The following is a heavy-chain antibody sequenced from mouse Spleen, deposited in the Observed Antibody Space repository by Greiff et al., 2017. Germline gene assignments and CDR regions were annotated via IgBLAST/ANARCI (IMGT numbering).Heavy chain of an antibody. J-gene: IGHJ2*01. V-gene: IGHV1-69*01. CDR3: ARWLREYYFDY. CDR2: IDTSDSYT. D-gene: IGHD2-2*01. CDR1: GYTFTDYW. Sequence: QVQLQQPGAELVMPGASVKMSCKASGYTFTDYWMHWVKQRPGQGLEWIGAIDTSDSYTSYNQKFKGKATLTVDESSSTAYMQLSSLTSEDSAVYYCARWLREYYFDYWGQGTTLTVSS.